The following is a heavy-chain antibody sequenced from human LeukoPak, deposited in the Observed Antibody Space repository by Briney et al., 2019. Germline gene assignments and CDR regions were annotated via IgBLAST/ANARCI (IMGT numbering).Heavy chain of an antibody. V-gene: IGHV3-23*01. CDR2: ISGSGGST. J-gene: IGHJ3*02. CDR1: GFTFSRYA. CDR3: AKDLGDNNYYDSSGYLAFDI. Sequence: GGSPRLSCAASGFTFSRYAMSWVRQAPGKGLEWVSAISGSGGSTYYADSVKGRFTISRDNSKNTLYLQMNSLRAEDTAVYYCAKDLGDNNYYDSSGYLAFDIWGQGTMVTVSS. D-gene: IGHD3-22*01.